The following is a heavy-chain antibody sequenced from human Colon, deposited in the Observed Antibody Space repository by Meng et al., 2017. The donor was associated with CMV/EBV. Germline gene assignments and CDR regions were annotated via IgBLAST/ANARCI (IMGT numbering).Heavy chain of an antibody. CDR1: GFTVSSNY. CDR2: IYSGGST. Sequence: GGSLRLSCAASGFTVSSNYMSWVRQAPGKGLEWVSVIYSGGSTYYADSVKGRFTISRDNSKNTLYLQMNSLRAEDTAVYYCARDSPTHDSSGYQDYWGQGTLVTVSS. CDR3: ARDSPTHDSSGYQDY. D-gene: IGHD3-22*01. V-gene: IGHV3-53*01. J-gene: IGHJ4*02.